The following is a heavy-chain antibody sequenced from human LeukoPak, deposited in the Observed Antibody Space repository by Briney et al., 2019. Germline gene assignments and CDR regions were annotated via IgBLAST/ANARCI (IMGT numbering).Heavy chain of an antibody. J-gene: IGHJ6*03. Sequence: ASVKVSCKASGYTFTGYYMHWVRQAPGQGLEWMGWINPNSGGTNYAQKLQGRVTMTTDTSTSTAYMELRSLRSDDTAVYYCARDRRVWIGVIRSNYYMDVWGKGTTVTISS. D-gene: IGHD3-22*01. V-gene: IGHV1-2*02. CDR1: GYTFTGYY. CDR3: ARDRRVWIGVIRSNYYMDV. CDR2: INPNSGGT.